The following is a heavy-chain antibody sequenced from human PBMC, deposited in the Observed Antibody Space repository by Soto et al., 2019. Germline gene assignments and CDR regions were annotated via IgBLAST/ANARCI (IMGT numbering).Heavy chain of an antibody. Sequence: QVQLVQSGAEVKKPGSSVKVSCKASGGTFSSYAISWVRQAPGQGLEWMGGIIPIFGTANYAQKFQGRVTXXEXEXXSTAYMELSSLRSEDTAVYYCAREKGTYYYYGMDVWGQGTTVTVSS. J-gene: IGHJ6*02. CDR1: GGTFSSYA. D-gene: IGHD1-7*01. CDR2: IIPIFGTA. CDR3: AREKGTYYYYGMDV. V-gene: IGHV1-69*12.